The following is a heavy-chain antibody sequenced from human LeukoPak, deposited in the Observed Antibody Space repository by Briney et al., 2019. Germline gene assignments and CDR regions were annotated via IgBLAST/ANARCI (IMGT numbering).Heavy chain of an antibody. V-gene: IGHV4-4*07. CDR1: GGSISSYY. CDR2: IYTSGST. D-gene: IGHD3-22*01. CDR3: ARHNSDSSGYPGDYYYYMDV. J-gene: IGHJ6*03. Sequence: SETLSLTCTVSGGSISSYYWSWIRQPAGKGLEWIGRIYTSGSTNYNPSLKSRVTMSVDTSKNQFSLKLSSVTAADTAVYYCARHNSDSSGYPGDYYYYMDVWGKGTTVTVSS.